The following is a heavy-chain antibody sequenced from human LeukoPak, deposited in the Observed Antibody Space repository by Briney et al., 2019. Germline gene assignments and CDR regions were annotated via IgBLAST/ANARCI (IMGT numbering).Heavy chain of an antibody. V-gene: IGHV1-69*13. J-gene: IGHJ4*02. CDR2: IIPIFGTA. D-gene: IGHD3-22*01. CDR1: GGTFSSYA. CDR3: ARDFRNDYYDSSGYSG. Sequence: GASVKVSCKASGGTFSSYAISWVRQAPGQGLEWMGGIIPIFGTANYAQKFQGRVTITADESTSTAYMELSSLRSEDTAVYYCARDFRNDYYDSSGYSGWGQGTLVTVSP.